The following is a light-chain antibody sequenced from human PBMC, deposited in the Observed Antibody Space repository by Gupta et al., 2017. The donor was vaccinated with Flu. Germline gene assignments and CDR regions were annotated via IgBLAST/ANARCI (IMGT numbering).Light chain of an antibody. J-gene: IGKJ1*01. CDR3: QQTYSVPWT. CDR1: QSISNY. V-gene: IGKV1-39*01. CDR2: AAS. Sequence: PSSLSASVGDRVTITCRASQSISNYLNWYQQKPGKVPKVLIYAASSLQSGVPPRFSGSGSGTDFTLTISSLQPEDFATYYCQQTYSVPWTFGQGTKVEIK.